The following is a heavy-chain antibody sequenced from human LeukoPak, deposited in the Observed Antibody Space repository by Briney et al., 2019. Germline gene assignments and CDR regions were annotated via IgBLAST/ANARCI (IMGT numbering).Heavy chain of an antibody. CDR2: IRYDGSNK. Sequence: GGSLRLSCAASGFTFSNYGMHWVRQAPGKGLEWVAFIRYDGSNKFYTDSVKGRFTISRDNSKNTLYLQMKSLSPEDTAVYYCATNSNFNFYSWGQGILVTVSS. V-gene: IGHV3-30*02. J-gene: IGHJ4*02. D-gene: IGHD4-11*01. CDR3: ATNSNFNFYS. CDR1: GFTFSNYG.